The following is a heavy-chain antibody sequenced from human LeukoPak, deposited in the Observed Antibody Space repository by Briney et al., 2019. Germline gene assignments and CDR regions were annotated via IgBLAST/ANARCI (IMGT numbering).Heavy chain of an antibody. CDR1: GGSISSYY. CDR2: IYTSGST. CDR3: ARDLYIDSSGYDAFDI. J-gene: IGHJ3*02. D-gene: IGHD3-22*01. V-gene: IGHV4-4*07. Sequence: SETLSPTCTVSGGSISSYYWSWIRQPAGKGLEWIGRIYTSGSTNYNPSLKSRVTMSVDTSKNQFSLKLSSVTAADTAVYYCARDLYIDSSGYDAFDIWGQGTMVTVSS.